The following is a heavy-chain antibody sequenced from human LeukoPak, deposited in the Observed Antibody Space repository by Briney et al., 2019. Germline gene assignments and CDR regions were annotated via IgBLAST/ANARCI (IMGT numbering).Heavy chain of an antibody. J-gene: IGHJ6*02. CDR2: IIPIFGTA. Sequence: ASVKVSCKASGGTFSSYANSWVRQAPGQGLEWMGGIIPIFGTANYAQKFQGRVTITADESTSTAYMELSSLRSEDTAVYYCARAAYYYDSSAKSKGYYYYGMDVWGQGTTVTVSS. D-gene: IGHD3-22*01. CDR1: GGTFSSYA. V-gene: IGHV1-69*13. CDR3: ARAAYYYDSSAKSKGYYYYGMDV.